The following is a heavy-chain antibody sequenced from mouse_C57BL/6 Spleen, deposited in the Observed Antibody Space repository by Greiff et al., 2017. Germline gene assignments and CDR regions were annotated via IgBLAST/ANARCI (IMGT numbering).Heavy chain of an antibody. Sequence: DVHLVESGGGLVKPGGSLKLSCAASGFTFSSYAMSWVRQTPEKRLEWVATISDGGSYTYYPDNVKGRFTISRDNAKNNLYLQMSHLKSEDTAMYYCARGGDGFNFDYWGQGTTLTVSS. CDR1: GFTFSSYA. V-gene: IGHV5-4*01. J-gene: IGHJ2*01. CDR2: ISDGGSYT. CDR3: ARGGDGFNFDY. D-gene: IGHD2-3*01.